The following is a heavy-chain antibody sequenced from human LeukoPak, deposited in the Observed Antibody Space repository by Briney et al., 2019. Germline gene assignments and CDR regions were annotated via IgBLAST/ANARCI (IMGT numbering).Heavy chain of an antibody. CDR3: ARDRPTGASRVFVVQ. D-gene: IGHD2-21*01. CDR1: GFTFSSYS. V-gene: IGHV3-21*06. Sequence: GGSLRLSCAASGFTFSSYSMNWVRQAPGKGLEWVSSISSSSSYIYYADSVRGRFTISRDNTKNSLYLEMNNLRGEDTAIYYCARDRPTGASRVFVVQWGQGTPVTVSS. J-gene: IGHJ4*02. CDR2: ISSSSSYI.